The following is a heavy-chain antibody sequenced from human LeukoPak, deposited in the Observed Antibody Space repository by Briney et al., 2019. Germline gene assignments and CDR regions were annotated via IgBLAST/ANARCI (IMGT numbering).Heavy chain of an antibody. D-gene: IGHD3-22*01. J-gene: IGHJ4*02. CDR3: ATDAYYDTSGVYPSDY. Sequence: ASVKVSCKTSGYMFTGYYMHWVRQAPGQGLEWMGRINPNSGGTNYAQKFQGRVTMTRDTSISTAYMELSRLRSDDTAIYYSATDAYYDTSGVYPSDYWGQGTLVTVSS. CDR1: GYMFTGYY. V-gene: IGHV1-2*06. CDR2: INPNSGGT.